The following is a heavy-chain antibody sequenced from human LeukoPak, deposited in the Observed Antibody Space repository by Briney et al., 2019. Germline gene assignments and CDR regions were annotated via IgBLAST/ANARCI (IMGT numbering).Heavy chain of an antibody. D-gene: IGHD3-10*01. CDR2: IYPGDSDT. CDR3: ARRYYGSGSFMGHFDY. Sequence: GESLNISCKGSGYSFTTYWIGWVRQMPGKGLEWMGIIYPGDSDTRYSPSFQGQVTISADKSISTAYLQWSSLKASDTAMYYCARRYYGSGSFMGHFDYWGQGTLVTVSS. J-gene: IGHJ4*02. CDR1: GYSFTTYW. V-gene: IGHV5-51*01.